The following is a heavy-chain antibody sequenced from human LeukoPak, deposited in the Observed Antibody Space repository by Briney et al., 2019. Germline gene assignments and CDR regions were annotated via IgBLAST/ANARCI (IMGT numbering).Heavy chain of an antibody. D-gene: IGHD3-10*02. V-gene: IGHV4-39*07. CDR3: ARNVYYYYGMDV. CDR1: GGSIRSSSSY. J-gene: IGHJ6*02. Sequence: SETLSLTCTVSGGSIRSSSSYWGWTRQPPGKGLEWIGSIYYSGSTYYNPSLKSRVTISVDTSKNQFSLKLSSVTAADTAVYYCARNVYYYYGMDVWGQGTTVTVSS. CDR2: IYYSGST.